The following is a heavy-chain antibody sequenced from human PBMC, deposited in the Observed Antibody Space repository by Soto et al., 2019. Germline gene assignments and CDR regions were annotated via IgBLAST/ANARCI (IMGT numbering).Heavy chain of an antibody. CDR2: ISTDNGNT. CDR3: ARDQGITTFGVYSMYYYGMDV. V-gene: IGHV1-18*01. J-gene: IGHJ6*02. Sequence: QVQLVQSGAEVKKPGASVKVSCKASGYTFTSSGISWVRQAPGQGLEWMGWISTDNGNTNYAQHLQGRVSMTTDTSTSTAYMALRSLRSDDTAVYYCARDQGITTFGVYSMYYYGMDVWGQGTTVTVSS. CDR1: GYTFTSSG. D-gene: IGHD3-3*01.